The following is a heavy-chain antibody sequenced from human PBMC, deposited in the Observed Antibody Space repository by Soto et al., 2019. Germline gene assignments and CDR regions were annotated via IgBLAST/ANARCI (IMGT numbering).Heavy chain of an antibody. CDR3: ARDSCSGGSCYFHY. V-gene: IGHV4-31*03. D-gene: IGHD2-15*01. CDR2: IYYSGST. J-gene: IGHJ4*02. Sequence: SETLSLTCTVSGGSISSGGYYWSWIRQHPGKGLEWIGYIYYSGSTYYNPSLKSRVTISVDTSKNQFSLKLSSVTAADTAVYYCARDSCSGGSCYFHYWGQGTLVTVSS. CDR1: GGSISSGGYY.